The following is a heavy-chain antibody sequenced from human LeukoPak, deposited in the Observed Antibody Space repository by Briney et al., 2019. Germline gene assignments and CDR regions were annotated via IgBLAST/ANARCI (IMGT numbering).Heavy chain of an antibody. D-gene: IGHD5-12*01. J-gene: IGHJ6*04. V-gene: IGHV4-34*01. Sequence: PSETLSLTCAVYGGSFSGYYWSWIRQPPGKGLVWIGEINHSGSTNYNPSLKSRVTISVDTSKNQFSLKLSSVTAADTAVYYCARDRRNSGYDKSYYYYYGMDVWGKGTTVTVSS. CDR2: INHSGST. CDR3: ARDRRNSGYDKSYYYYYGMDV. CDR1: GGSFSGYY.